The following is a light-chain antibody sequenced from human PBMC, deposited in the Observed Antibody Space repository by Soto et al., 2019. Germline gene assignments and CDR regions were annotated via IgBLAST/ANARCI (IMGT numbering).Light chain of an antibody. CDR2: GAS. CDR3: QQYGRPPLP. CDR1: QSVSSNN. V-gene: IGKV3-20*01. Sequence: EIVLAQSPGTLSLSPGERATLSCRASQSVSSNNLAWYQQRPGQAPRVVIYGASTRATGIPERFSGSGSGTDFTLTIRRLEPEDFEVYYCQQYGRPPLPLGPGTTVDIK. J-gene: IGKJ3*01.